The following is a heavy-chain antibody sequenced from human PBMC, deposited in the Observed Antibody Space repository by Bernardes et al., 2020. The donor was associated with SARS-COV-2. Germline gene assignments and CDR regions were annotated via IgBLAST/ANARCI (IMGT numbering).Heavy chain of an antibody. D-gene: IGHD6-19*01. CDR2: IWYDGSNK. J-gene: IGHJ4*02. CDR1: GFTFSSYG. V-gene: IGHV3-33*01. Sequence: GGSLRLSCAASGFTFSSYGMHWVRQAPGKGREGVAVIWYDGSNKYYADSVKGRFTISRDNSKNTLYLQMNSLRAEDTAVYYCARGVAAFDYWGQGTLVTVSS. CDR3: ARGVAAFDY.